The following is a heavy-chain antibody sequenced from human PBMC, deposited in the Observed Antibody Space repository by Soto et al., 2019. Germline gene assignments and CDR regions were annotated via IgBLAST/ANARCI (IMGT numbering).Heavy chain of an antibody. CDR3: AKARCSTTNCYVPDY. V-gene: IGHV3-23*01. J-gene: IGHJ4*02. D-gene: IGHD2-2*01. Sequence: GGSLRLSCAASGFTFSTYTMSWVRRAPGKGLGWVSAISGSGASPSYADSVQGRFTISRDNPKRTLYLQMNNLRAEDTAVYYCAKARCSTTNCYVPDYWGQGTLVTVS. CDR1: GFTFSTYT. CDR2: ISGSGASP.